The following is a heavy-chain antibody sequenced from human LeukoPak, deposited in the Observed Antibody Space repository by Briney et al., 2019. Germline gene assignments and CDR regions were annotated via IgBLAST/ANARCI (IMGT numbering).Heavy chain of an antibody. V-gene: IGHV4-38-2*02. CDR3: ARRNLSGYYYVPHFDY. J-gene: IGHJ4*02. CDR1: GYSISSGYY. D-gene: IGHD3-22*01. CDR2: INHSGST. Sequence: SETLSLTCTVSGYSISSGYYWGWIRQPPGKGLEWIGEINHSGSTNYNPSLKSRVTISVDTSKNQFSLKLSSVTAADTAVYYCARRNLSGYYYVPHFDYWGQGTLVTVSS.